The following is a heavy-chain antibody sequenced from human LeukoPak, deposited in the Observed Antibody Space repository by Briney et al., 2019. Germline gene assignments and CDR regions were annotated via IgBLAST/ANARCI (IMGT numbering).Heavy chain of an antibody. CDR2: ISSSDGTI. V-gene: IGHV3-48*04. D-gene: IGHD3-10*01. J-gene: IGHJ6*03. CDR1: GFTFSSYG. CDR3: ARGYYYGSGSNSMDV. Sequence: GGSLRLSCAASGFTFSSYGMHWVRQAPGKGLEWISYISSSDGTIYYADSVKGRFTISRDNAKNSLYLQMHSLRAEDTAVYYCARGYYYGSGSNSMDVWGKGTTVTISS.